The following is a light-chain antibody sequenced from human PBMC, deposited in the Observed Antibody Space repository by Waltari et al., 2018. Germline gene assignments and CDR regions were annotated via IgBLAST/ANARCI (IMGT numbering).Light chain of an antibody. CDR1: QDISNY. CDR2: DAS. Sequence: DIQMTQSQSSLSASVGDRVTITCQASQDISNYLNWYQQKPGKAPKHLIYDASNLETGVPSRFSGSGSGTDFTFTISSLQPEDIATYYCQQYDNLSIFTFGPGTKVDIK. J-gene: IGKJ3*01. V-gene: IGKV1-33*01. CDR3: QQYDNLSIFT.